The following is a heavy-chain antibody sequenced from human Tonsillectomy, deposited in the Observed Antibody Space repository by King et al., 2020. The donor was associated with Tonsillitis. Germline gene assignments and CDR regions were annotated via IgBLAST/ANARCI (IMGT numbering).Heavy chain of an antibody. J-gene: IGHJ4*02. D-gene: IGHD3-9*01. CDR2: CDPEDGET. CDR1: GYTLTELS. CDR3: ATFGRRYILTVYYRALDY. Sequence: VQLVQSGAEVKKPGASVKVSCKVSGYTLTELSMHWVRQAPGKGLEWMGGCDPEDGETIYAQKFQGRVTMTEDTSTDTAYMELSRLRSEDTAVYYCATFGRRYILTVYYRALDYWGQGTLVTVSS. V-gene: IGHV1-24*01.